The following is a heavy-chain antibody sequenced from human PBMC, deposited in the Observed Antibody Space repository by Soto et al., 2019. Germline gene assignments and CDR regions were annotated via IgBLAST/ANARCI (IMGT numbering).Heavy chain of an antibody. CDR3: ARDRSSGWTPWDYYYYGMDV. D-gene: IGHD6-19*01. CDR2: ISAYNGNT. CDR1: GYTFTSYG. J-gene: IGHJ6*02. Sequence: QVQLVQSGAEVKKPGASVKVSCKASGYTFTSYGISWVRQAPGQGLEWMGWISAYNGNTNYAQKLQGRVTMTTDTSTSTAYMELRSLRSDDTAVYYCARDRSSGWTPWDYYYYGMDVWGQGTTVTVSS. V-gene: IGHV1-18*01.